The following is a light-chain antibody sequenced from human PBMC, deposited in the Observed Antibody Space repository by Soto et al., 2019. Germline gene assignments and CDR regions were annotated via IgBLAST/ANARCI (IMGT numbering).Light chain of an antibody. CDR1: SSNIGNNY. V-gene: IGLV1-51*02. CDR3: ETWDSSLSAGV. J-gene: IGLJ3*02. Sequence: QSVLTQPPSVSAAPGQKVTISCSGSSSNIGNNYVSWYQQLPGTAPKLLIYENNKRPSGIPDRFSGSKSGTSATLGITGLQTGDEADYYCETWDSSLSAGVFGGVTKLTVL. CDR2: ENN.